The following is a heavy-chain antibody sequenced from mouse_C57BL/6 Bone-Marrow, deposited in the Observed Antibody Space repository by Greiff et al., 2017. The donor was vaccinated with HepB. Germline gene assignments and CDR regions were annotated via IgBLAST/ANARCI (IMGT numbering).Heavy chain of an antibody. J-gene: IGHJ4*01. CDR2: IWSGGST. V-gene: IGHV2-2*01. CDR1: GFSLTSYG. Sequence: QVQLQQSGPGLVQPSQSLSITCTVSGFSLTSYGVHWVRQSPGKGLEWLGVIWSGGSTDDDAAFISRLSISKDNSKSQVFFKMNSLQADDTAIYYCARNRGLLRAMDYWGQGTSVTVSS. CDR3: ARNRGLLRAMDY. D-gene: IGHD1-1*01.